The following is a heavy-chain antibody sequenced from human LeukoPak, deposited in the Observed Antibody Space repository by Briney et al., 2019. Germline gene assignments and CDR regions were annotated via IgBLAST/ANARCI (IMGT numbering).Heavy chain of an antibody. J-gene: IGHJ4*02. CDR1: GFSFTDYP. V-gene: IGHV3-48*02. CDR3: ATGQRYAFDY. D-gene: IGHD3-9*01. CDR2: IRTTAEGAKYA. Sequence: GGSLRLSCATSGFSFTDYPMNWVRQAPGKGLEWISNIRTTAEGAKYAYYADSVKGRVTISRDDGKNTLYLHMNSLRDDDTAVYYCATGQRYAFDYWGQGILVTVSS.